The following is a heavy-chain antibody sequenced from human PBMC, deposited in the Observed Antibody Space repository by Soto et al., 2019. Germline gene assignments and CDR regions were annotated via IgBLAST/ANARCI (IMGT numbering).Heavy chain of an antibody. V-gene: IGHV3-23*01. J-gene: IGHJ4*02. CDR1: GFSFVNSA. Sequence: PGGSLRLSCAASGFSFVNSAIICFRQAPLKWLEWVSTISAGGGNTYYADSVRGRFTISRDNSKNTLYLQMNSLRAEDTAVYYCAKVLSAKYYFDYWGQGTLVTVSS. D-gene: IGHD3-3*01. CDR2: ISAGGGNT. CDR3: AKVLSAKYYFDY.